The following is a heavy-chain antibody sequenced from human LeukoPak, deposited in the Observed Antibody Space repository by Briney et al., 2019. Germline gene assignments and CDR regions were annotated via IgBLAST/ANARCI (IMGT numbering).Heavy chain of an antibody. CDR3: ARRGLGYDDYAAWKDAFDI. Sequence: GESLKISCKGSGDTFNSDWIAWVRQMPGKGLECMGVIYPGDSDTTYSPSFQGQVTISADTSINTAYPQWTSLKASDTARYYCARRGLGYDDYAAWKDAFDIWGPGTMVIVSS. V-gene: IGHV5-51*01. CDR2: IYPGDSDT. D-gene: IGHD4/OR15-4a*01. CDR1: GDTFNSDW. J-gene: IGHJ3*02.